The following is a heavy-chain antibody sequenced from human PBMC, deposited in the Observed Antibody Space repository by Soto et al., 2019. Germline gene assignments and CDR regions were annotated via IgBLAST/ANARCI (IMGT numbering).Heavy chain of an antibody. V-gene: IGHV2-70*01. CDR3: ARIIAAAGTPPDEYYYYYGMDV. Sequence: SGPTLVNPTQTLTLTCTFSGFSLSTSGMCVSWIRQPPGKALEWLALIDWDDDKYYSTSLKTRLTISKDTSKNQVVLTMTNMDPVDTATYYCARIIAAAGTPPDEYYYYYGMDVWGRGTTVTVSS. CDR2: IDWDDDK. D-gene: IGHD6-13*01. J-gene: IGHJ6*02. CDR1: GFSLSTSGMC.